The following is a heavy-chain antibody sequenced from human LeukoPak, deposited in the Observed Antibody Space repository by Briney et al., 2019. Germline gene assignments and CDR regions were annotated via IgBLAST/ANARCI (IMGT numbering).Heavy chain of an antibody. D-gene: IGHD3-16*02. Sequence: GGSLRLSCAASGFTFSSSAMSWVRQVPGKGLEWVSGISASGGSTYYADSVRGRFTISRDNSKNTLYVQMNSLRAEDTAVYYCARETYDYVWGSYRLPYYFDYWGQGTLVTVSS. V-gene: IGHV3-23*01. CDR2: ISASGGST. CDR1: GFTFSSSA. J-gene: IGHJ4*02. CDR3: ARETYDYVWGSYRLPYYFDY.